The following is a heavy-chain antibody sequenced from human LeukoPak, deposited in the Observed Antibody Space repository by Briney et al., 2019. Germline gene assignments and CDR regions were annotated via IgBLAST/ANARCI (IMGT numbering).Heavy chain of an antibody. Sequence: SGGSLRLSCAASGFTFSTYSMNWVRQAPGKGLEWVSSISSGSSFIYYADSVKGRFTISRDNAKNSLFLQMNSLRAEDTAVYYCARDSRGYSYGLTAYWGQGTLVTVSS. V-gene: IGHV3-21*01. D-gene: IGHD5-18*01. CDR1: GFTFSTYS. CDR3: ARDSRGYSYGLTAY. J-gene: IGHJ4*02. CDR2: ISSGSSFI.